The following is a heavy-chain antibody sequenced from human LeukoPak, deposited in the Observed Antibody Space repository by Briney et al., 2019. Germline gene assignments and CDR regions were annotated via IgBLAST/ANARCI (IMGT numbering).Heavy chain of an antibody. CDR2: IKQDASEK. CDR1: GFTFSSYW. V-gene: IGHV3-7*03. Sequence: GGSLRLSCAASGFTFSSYWMTWVRQAPGKGLEWVANIKQDASEKYYVDSVKGRFTISRDNSKNTLYLQMNSLRAEDTAVYYCAKADYDFWSGYSGLFDPWGQGTLVTVSS. D-gene: IGHD3-3*01. J-gene: IGHJ5*02. CDR3: AKADYDFWSGYSGLFDP.